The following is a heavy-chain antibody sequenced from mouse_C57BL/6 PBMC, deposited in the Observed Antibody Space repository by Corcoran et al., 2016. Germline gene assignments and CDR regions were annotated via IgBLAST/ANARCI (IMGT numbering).Heavy chain of an antibody. V-gene: IGHV1-26*01. Sequence: EVQLQQSGPELVKPGASVKISCKASGYTFTDYYMNWVKQSHGKSLEWIGDINPNNGGTSYNQKFKGKATLTVDKSSSTACMELRSLTSEDSAVYYCATITTVVAPYAMDYWGQGTSVTVSS. D-gene: IGHD1-1*01. CDR2: INPNNGGT. CDR3: ATITTVVAPYAMDY. CDR1: GYTFTDYY. J-gene: IGHJ4*01.